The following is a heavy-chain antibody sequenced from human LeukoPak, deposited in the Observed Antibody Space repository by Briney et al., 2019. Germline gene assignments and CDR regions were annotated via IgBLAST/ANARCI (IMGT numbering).Heavy chain of an antibody. CDR1: GYTFTSYG. V-gene: IGHV1-18*01. D-gene: IGHD2-2*01. J-gene: IGHJ4*02. Sequence: GASVKVSCKASGYTFTSYGISWVRQAPGQGLEWMGWISAYNGNTNYAQKLQGRVTMTTDTSTSTAYTELRSLRSDDTAVYYCAREYCSSTSCNHGSFDYWGQGTLVTVSS. CDR3: AREYCSSTSCNHGSFDY. CDR2: ISAYNGNT.